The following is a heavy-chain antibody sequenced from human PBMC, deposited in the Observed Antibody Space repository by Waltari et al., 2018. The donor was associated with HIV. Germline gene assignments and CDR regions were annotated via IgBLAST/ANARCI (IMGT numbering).Heavy chain of an antibody. J-gene: IGHJ5*02. V-gene: IGHV6-1*01. CDR3: ADSSRGWFDP. D-gene: IGHD3-10*01. Sequence: QVQLQQSGPGLVKPSQPPSLTCAISGDSVSSNSAAWHGYRQSPSRGLEWLGRTYYRSKWYNDYAVSVKSRITINPDTSKNQFSLQLNSVTPEDTAVYYCADSSRGWFDPWGQGTLVTVSS. CDR2: TYYRSKWYN. CDR1: GDSVSSNSAA.